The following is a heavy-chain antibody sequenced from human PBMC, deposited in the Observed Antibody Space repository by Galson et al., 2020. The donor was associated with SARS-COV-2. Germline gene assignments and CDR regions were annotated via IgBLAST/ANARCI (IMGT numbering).Heavy chain of an antibody. Sequence: GSLRLPCAASGFTFSSYAMSWVRQAPGKGQEWVSAISGSGGSTYYADSVKGRFTISSDNSKNTLYLQMNSLRAEDTAVYYCAKTKTSTIFGVVVYYYYYMDVWGKGTTVTVSS. CDR3: AKTKTSTIFGVVVYYYYYMDV. CDR1: GFTFSSYA. CDR2: ISGSGGST. J-gene: IGHJ6*03. V-gene: IGHV3-23*01. D-gene: IGHD3-3*01.